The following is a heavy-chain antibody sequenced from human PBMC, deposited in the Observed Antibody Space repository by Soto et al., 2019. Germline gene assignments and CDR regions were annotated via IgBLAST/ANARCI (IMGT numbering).Heavy chain of an antibody. V-gene: IGHV3-21*01. CDR2: ISSSSSDI. CDR3: ARDNRPVTMVRTSIDY. D-gene: IGHD3-10*01. CDR1: GFTFSSYS. Sequence: GGSLRLSCAASGFTFSSYSMNWVRQAPGKGLEWVSSISSSSSDIYYADSVKGRFTISRDNAKNSLYLQMNSLRAEDTAVYYCARDNRPVTMVRTSIDYWGQGTLVTVSS. J-gene: IGHJ4*02.